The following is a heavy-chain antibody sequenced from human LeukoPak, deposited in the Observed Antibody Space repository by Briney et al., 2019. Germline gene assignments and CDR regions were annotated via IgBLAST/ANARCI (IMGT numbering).Heavy chain of an antibody. J-gene: IGHJ1*01. CDR2: ISAYNGNT. V-gene: IGHV1-18*01. Sequence: ASVKVSCKASGYTFTSYGISWVRQAPGQGLEWMGWISAYNGNTNYAQKLQGRVTMTTDTSTSTAYMELRSLRSDDTAVYYCARDREYQLRQGGKYFQHWGQGTLVTVSS. D-gene: IGHD2-2*01. CDR3: ARDREYQLRQGGKYFQH. CDR1: GYTFTSYG.